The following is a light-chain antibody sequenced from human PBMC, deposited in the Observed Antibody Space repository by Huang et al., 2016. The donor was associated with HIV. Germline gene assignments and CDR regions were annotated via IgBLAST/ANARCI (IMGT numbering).Light chain of an antibody. Sequence: DIQMTQSPSSLSASVGDRVTITCQASLDISKFLNWYQQKPGKAPKVLIHDASKLERGVPSRFSGSRSGTHFTLTINSLQPEDIATYYCQQYDNLPLTFGQGTRLEIK. CDR1: LDISKF. V-gene: IGKV1-33*01. CDR2: DAS. CDR3: QQYDNLPLT. J-gene: IGKJ5*01.